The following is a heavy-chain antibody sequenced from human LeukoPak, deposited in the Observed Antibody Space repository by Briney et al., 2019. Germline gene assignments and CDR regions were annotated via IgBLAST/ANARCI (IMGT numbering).Heavy chain of an antibody. V-gene: IGHV4-4*07. CDR3: ARDGDIVATGGLDY. CDR1: GGSISSYY. J-gene: IGHJ4*02. CDR2: VYYSGST. D-gene: IGHD5-12*01. Sequence: PSETLSLTCTVSGGSISSYYWSWIRQPAGKGLEWIGSVYYSGSTYYNPSLKSRVTISVDTSKNQFSLKLSSVTAADTAVYYCARDGDIVATGGLDYWGQGTLVTVSS.